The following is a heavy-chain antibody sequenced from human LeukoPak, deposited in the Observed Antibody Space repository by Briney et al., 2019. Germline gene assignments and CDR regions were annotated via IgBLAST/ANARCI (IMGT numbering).Heavy chain of an antibody. V-gene: IGHV1-69*04. CDR3: ARALRVGRAARQTFDY. CDR1: GGTFSSYA. J-gene: IGHJ4*02. CDR2: IIPILGIA. Sequence: GASVKVSCKASGGTFSSYAISWVRQAPGQGLEWMGRIIPILGIANYAQKFQGRVTITADESTSTAYMELSSLRSEDTAVYYCARALRVGRAARQTFDYWGQGTLVTVSS. D-gene: IGHD6-6*01.